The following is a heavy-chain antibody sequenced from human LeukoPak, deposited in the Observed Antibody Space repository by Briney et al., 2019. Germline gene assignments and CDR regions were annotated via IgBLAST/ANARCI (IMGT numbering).Heavy chain of an antibody. CDR3: ARDPRRSSTWYGFDY. J-gene: IGHJ4*02. CDR1: GGSFSGYY. Sequence: SETLSLTCAVYGGSFSGYYWSWIRQPPGKGLEWIGYISYSGSTNYNPSLKSRVTISVDTSKNHFSLKLTSVTAADTAVYYCARDPRRSSTWYGFDYWGQGTLVTVSS. CDR2: ISYSGST. D-gene: IGHD6-13*01. V-gene: IGHV4-34*11.